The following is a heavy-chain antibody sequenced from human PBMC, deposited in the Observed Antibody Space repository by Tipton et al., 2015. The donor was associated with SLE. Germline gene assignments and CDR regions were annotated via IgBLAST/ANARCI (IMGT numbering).Heavy chain of an antibody. Sequence: GSLRLSCAASGFSLSNYWMNWVRQAPGKGLEWVANIKEDASEKHEVDSVKGRFTISRDNARNSVFLQMNSLRVEDTAVYYCAKGMLVPAPLYYMDVWGKGTTVTVSS. J-gene: IGHJ6*03. CDR3: AKGMLVPAPLYYMDV. CDR1: GFSLSNYW. D-gene: IGHD2-21*02. V-gene: IGHV3-7*01. CDR2: IKEDASEK.